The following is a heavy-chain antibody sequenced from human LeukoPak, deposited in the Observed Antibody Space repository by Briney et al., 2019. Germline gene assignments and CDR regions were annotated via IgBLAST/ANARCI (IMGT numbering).Heavy chain of an antibody. D-gene: IGHD5-18*01. CDR2: IIPIFGTA. CDR3: AYTATPEDYYMDV. J-gene: IGHJ6*03. V-gene: IGHV1-69*13. Sequence: ASVKVSCKPSVCTFSSYAISWVRQAPGQGREWMGGIIPIFGTANYAQKFQGRVTITADESTSTAYMGLSSLRSEDTAVYYCAYTATPEDYYMDVWGKGTTVTISS. CDR1: VCTFSSYA.